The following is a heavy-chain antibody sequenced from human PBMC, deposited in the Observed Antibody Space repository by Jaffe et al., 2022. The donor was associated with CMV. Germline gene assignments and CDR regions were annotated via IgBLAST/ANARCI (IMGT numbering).Heavy chain of an antibody. J-gene: IGHJ4*02. D-gene: IGHD4-17*01. Sequence: QVQLVQSGAEVKKPGSSVKVSCKASGGTFSSYAISWVRQAPGQGLEWMGGIIPIFGTANYAQKFQGRVTITADESTSTAYMELSSLRSEDTAVYYCARGAEKFTTVTTYWDYWGQGTLVTVSS. CDR1: GGTFSSYA. CDR2: IIPIFGTA. V-gene: IGHV1-69*01. CDR3: ARGAEKFTTVTTYWDY.